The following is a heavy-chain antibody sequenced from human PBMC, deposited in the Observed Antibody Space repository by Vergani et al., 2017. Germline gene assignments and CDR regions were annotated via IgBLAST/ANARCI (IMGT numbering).Heavy chain of an antibody. V-gene: IGHV1-2*02. CDR3: ARDDARDQLLRWGMDV. Sequence: QVQLVQSGAELKKPGASVRVSCKASGYTFSDYHIHWVRQAPGQRPECLGWMNPDDGDTMYAEKFKGRVTMTRVTSLSTGYMDLTRLTSDDTAVYYCARDDARDQLLRWGMDVWGQGTTVTVSS. CDR1: GYTFSDYH. D-gene: IGHD2-2*01. J-gene: IGHJ6*02. CDR2: MNPDDGDT.